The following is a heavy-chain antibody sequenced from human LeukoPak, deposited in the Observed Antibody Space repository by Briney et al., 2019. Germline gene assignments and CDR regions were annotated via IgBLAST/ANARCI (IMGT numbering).Heavy chain of an antibody. CDR2: ISGSGGST. D-gene: IGHD6-6*01. CDR1: GFTVSSIY. CDR3: ARASHLYYFDY. Sequence: GGSLRLSCAASGFTVSSIYMSWVRQAPGKGLEWVSAISGSGGSTYYADSVKGRFTISRDNSKNTLYLQMNSLRAEDTAVYYCARASHLYYFDYWGQGTLVTVSS. V-gene: IGHV3-23*01. J-gene: IGHJ4*02.